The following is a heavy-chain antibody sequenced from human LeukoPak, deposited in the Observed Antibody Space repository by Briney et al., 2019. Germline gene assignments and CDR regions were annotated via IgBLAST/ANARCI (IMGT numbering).Heavy chain of an antibody. V-gene: IGHV1-2*02. CDR2: INPNSGGT. J-gene: IGHJ2*01. D-gene: IGHD4-23*01. Sequence: GASVKVSCKASGYDFTSFGITWVRRAPGQGLEWMGWINPNSGGTNYAQKFQGRVTMTRDTSITTAYMELSRLSSDDTAVYYCARHPGKVTNDWYFDLWGRGTLVTVSS. CDR3: ARHPGKVTNDWYFDL. CDR1: GYDFTSFG.